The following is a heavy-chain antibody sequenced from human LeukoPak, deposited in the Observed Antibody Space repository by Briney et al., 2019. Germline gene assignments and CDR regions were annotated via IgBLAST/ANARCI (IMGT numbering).Heavy chain of an antibody. CDR1: GGSISSSSYC. CDR3: ARALEHIQHCSSTSCSSLTRPVFDY. J-gene: IGHJ4*02. D-gene: IGHD2-2*01. CDR2: IYYSGST. V-gene: IGHV4-39*07. Sequence: SETLSLTCTVSGGSISSSSYCWGWIRQPPGKGLEWIGSIYYSGSTYYNPSLKSRVTISVDTSKNQFSLKLSSVTAADTAVYYCARALEHIQHCSSTSCSSLTRPVFDYWGQGTLVTVSS.